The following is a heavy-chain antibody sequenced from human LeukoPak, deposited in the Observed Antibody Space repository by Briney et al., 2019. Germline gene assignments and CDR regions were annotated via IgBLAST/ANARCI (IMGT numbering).Heavy chain of an antibody. D-gene: IGHD3-10*01. CDR1: GGTFSSYG. CDR2: IIPMFGTA. J-gene: IGHJ4*02. CDR3: AINKEELWFGEV. V-gene: IGHV1-69*13. Sequence: SVKVCCKASGGTFSSYGISWVRQAPGQRLEWMGGIIPMFGTANYAQKFQGRITTTADVSTRTAYMELSSLRSEDTAVYYCAINKEELWFGEVWGQGTLVTVSS.